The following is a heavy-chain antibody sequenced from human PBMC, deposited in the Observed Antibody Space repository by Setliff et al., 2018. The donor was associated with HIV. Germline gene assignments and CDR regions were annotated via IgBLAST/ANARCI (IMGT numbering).Heavy chain of an antibody. V-gene: IGHV4-39*01. CDR2: IYYSGST. CDR1: GGSISSNNYY. D-gene: IGHD4-17*01. J-gene: IGHJ4*02. Sequence: PSETLSLTCTVSGGSISSNNYYWGWIRQPPGKGLEWIASIYYSGSTYYNPSLKSRITISVDTSKNQFSLKVTSVTAADTAVYYCAKGAGFYGDYTFDYWGQGNLVTVSS. CDR3: AKGAGFYGDYTFDY.